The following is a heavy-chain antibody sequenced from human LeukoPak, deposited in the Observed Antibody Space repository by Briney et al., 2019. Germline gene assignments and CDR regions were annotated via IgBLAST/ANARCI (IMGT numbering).Heavy chain of an antibody. Sequence: SETLSLTCAVYGGSFSGYYWSWIRQPPGKGLEWIGEINHSGSTNYNPSLKSRVTISVDTSKNQFSLKLSSVTAADTAVYYCARINTWSYYYFDYWGQGTLVTVSS. CDR3: ARINTWSYYYFDY. V-gene: IGHV4-34*01. J-gene: IGHJ4*02. CDR2: INHSGST. D-gene: IGHD1-7*01. CDR1: GGSFSGYY.